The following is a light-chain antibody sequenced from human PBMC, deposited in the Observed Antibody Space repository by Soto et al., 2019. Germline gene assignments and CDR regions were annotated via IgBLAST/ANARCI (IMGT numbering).Light chain of an antibody. V-gene: IGKV1-9*01. J-gene: IGKJ4*01. CDR1: QGMSSY. CDR3: QQLNHYPLT. CDR2: AAS. Sequence: IQLTQSPSSLSASVGDRVTITCRASQGMSSYLAWYQQKPGKAPKLLIYAASTLQSGVPSRFSGSGSGTDFILTISSLQPEDFATYYCQQLNHYPLTFGGGTKVDSK.